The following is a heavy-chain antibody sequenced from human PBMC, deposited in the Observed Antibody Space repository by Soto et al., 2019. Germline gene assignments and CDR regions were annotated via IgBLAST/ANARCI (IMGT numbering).Heavy chain of an antibody. Sequence: KASGTLSLTCTVSGGSITSSYGSGIRRPPGKGLEWIAYIYDTGISGYTPSTSYNPSLKSRVTMSVDTSKNQFSLKLTSVTAADTAVYYCARGEDAFFYYGLDVWGQGITVTVSS. CDR2: IYDTGISGYTPST. CDR1: GGSITSSY. J-gene: IGHJ6*02. V-gene: IGHV4-59*01. CDR3: ARGEDAFFYYGLDV.